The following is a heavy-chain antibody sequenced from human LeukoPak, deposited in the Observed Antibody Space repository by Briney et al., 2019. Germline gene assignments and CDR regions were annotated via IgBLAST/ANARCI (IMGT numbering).Heavy chain of an antibody. CDR3: ARQGRWTLYYFDY. Sequence: SQTLSLTCTLAGVSISSGSYYSSWIRQPAGKGLEWIGRIYISGSTNYNPSLKRRVTLSVDTAKNQFSLKLSSVTAADTAVYYCARQGRWTLYYFDYWGQGTLVTVSS. V-gene: IGHV4-61*02. CDR1: GVSISSGSYY. J-gene: IGHJ4*02. CDR2: IYISGST. D-gene: IGHD3/OR15-3a*01.